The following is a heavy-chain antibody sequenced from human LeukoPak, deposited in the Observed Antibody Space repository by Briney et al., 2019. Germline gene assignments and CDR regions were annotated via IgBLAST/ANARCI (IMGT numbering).Heavy chain of an antibody. J-gene: IGHJ4*02. CDR2: IYTSGES. CDR1: GGSISSYY. D-gene: IGHD1-26*01. CDR3: ARLGSYHDF. Sequence: PSETLSLTCNVSGGSISSYYWGWIRQPPGKGLEWIGYIYTSGESRYYPSLESRLTMSIDTSRNQLSLKLTSVTAADTAVYFCARLGSYHDFWGQGALVTVSS. V-gene: IGHV4-4*09.